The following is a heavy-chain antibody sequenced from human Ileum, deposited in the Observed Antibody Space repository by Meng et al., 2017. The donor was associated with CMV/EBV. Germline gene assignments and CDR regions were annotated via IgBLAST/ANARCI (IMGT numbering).Heavy chain of an antibody. D-gene: IGHD3-3*01. CDR3: AREVDVDGAVPQKGGYYYNY. Sequence: VHLTESGPGLVKPSETPSLTCSVSGGSMSGYYWGWIRQPAGKGLEWIGRIYVSVSTDYNPSLKSRATMSVDTSKKQFSLRLTSVTAADTAVYFCAREVDVDGAVPQKGGYYYNYWGQGILVTVSS. J-gene: IGHJ4*02. CDR2: IYVSVST. CDR1: GGSMSGYY. V-gene: IGHV4-4*07.